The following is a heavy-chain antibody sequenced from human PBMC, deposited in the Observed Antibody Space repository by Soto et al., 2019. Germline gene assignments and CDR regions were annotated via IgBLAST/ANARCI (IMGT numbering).Heavy chain of an antibody. V-gene: IGHV4-4*02. D-gene: IGHD3-22*01. CDR3: VRLVYDRRLNYLYFDY. J-gene: IGHJ4*02. CDR1: GVSISSGNW. Sequence: QVQLQESGPGLVKPSGTVSLTCDVSGVSISSGNWWSWVRQPPGKGLEWIGEIFRDVMTTSYPSPRGRATISADTSKTRFSLRVTSANAADTAIYYCVRLVYDRRLNYLYFDYWGRGALVTVSS. CDR2: IFRDVMT.